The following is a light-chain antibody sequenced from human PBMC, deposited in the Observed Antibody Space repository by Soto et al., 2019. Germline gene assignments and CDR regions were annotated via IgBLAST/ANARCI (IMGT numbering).Light chain of an antibody. J-gene: IGKJ3*01. CDR1: QDITNY. Sequence: DIQMTQSPSSLSASVGDRVTITCQASQDITNYLNWYQQKPGKAPKLLIYDASNLETGVPSRFSGSGSGTDFTFTISSLQPEDIATYYCQQDDNLQATFGPGTRVDIK. CDR2: DAS. CDR3: QQDDNLQAT. V-gene: IGKV1-33*01.